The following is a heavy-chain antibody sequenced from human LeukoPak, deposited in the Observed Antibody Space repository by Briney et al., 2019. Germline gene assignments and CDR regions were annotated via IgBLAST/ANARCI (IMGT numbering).Heavy chain of an antibody. CDR1: GGSISSYY. V-gene: IGHV4-59*07. D-gene: IGHD5-12*01. Sequence: SDTLSLTCTVSGGSISSYYWSWIQQPPGKGLEWIGYIYYSGSTNYNPSLKSRVTISVDTSKNQFSLKLSSVTAADTAVYYCARSGGYSGYDLIFDYWGQGTLVTVSS. CDR3: ARSGGYSGYDLIFDY. J-gene: IGHJ4*02. CDR2: IYYSGST.